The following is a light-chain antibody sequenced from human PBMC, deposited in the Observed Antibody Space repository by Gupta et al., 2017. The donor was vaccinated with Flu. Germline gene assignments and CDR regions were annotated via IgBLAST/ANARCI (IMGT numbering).Light chain of an antibody. V-gene: IGKV1-33*01. CDR1: QEISYY. CDR2: DAS. J-gene: IGKJ1*01. CDR3: QHDDNLPWT. Sequence: DIQMTQSPSSLSASIGDRVTITCQASQEISYYLNWYQQKPGKAPKLLIYDASNLEKGVPSRFSGGGSGTDFTFTTSSLQPEDLAKYYCQHDDNLPWTFGQGTKVEIK.